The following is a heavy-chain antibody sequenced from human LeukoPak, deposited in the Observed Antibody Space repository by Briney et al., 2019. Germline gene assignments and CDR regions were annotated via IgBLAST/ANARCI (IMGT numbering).Heavy chain of an antibody. CDR1: GFTFSSYG. CDR2: FYDTRSP. Sequence: GSLRLSCAASGFTFSSYGMHWVRQPPGKGLEWIGYFYDTRSPKYNPSLERRVTISVDMSRNQFSLNLTSVTAADTAVYYCARGRGSLTYWGQGTLATVSS. V-gene: IGHV4-59*01. CDR3: ARGRGSLTY. J-gene: IGHJ4*02. D-gene: IGHD3-10*01.